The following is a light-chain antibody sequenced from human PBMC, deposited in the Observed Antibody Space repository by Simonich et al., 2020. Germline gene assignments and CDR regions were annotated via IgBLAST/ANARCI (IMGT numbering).Light chain of an antibody. Sequence: DIVMTQSPDSLAVSLGESAPINCKSSQCVLYSSNNKNYLAWSPQKPGQPPNLLIYWASTRESGVPDRFRGSGSGTDFTRTISSLQAEDVAVYYCQQYYSTPLTFGGGTKVEIK. V-gene: IGKV4-1*01. J-gene: IGKJ4*01. CDR3: QQYYSTPLT. CDR2: WAS. CDR1: QCVLYSSNNKNY.